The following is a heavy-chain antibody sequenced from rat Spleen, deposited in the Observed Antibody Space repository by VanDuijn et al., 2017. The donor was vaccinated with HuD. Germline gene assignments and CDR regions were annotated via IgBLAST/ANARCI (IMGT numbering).Heavy chain of an antibody. CDR2: ISSDGFNT. V-gene: IGHV5-58*01. Sequence: EVQLVETGGGLVQPGRSLKLSCVASGFTFSAYWMYWVRQAPGKGLEWVSSISSDGFNTYYPDSVKGRFTIPRANSENTVYLQMNSLRSEDTATYYCAVAGYGYWGQGVMVTVSS. J-gene: IGHJ2*01. CDR1: GFTFSAYW. D-gene: IGHD4-3*01. CDR3: AVAGYGY.